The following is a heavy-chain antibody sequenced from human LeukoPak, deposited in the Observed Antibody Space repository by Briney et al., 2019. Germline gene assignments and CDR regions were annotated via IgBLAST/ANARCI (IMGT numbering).Heavy chain of an antibody. V-gene: IGHV3-74*01. J-gene: IGHJ4*02. Sequence: GGSLRLSCSASGFTFSVYAMHWVRQAPGKGLVWVSRINPDGSTINYADSVKGRFTISRDNAKNTLYLQMNSLRAEDTAVYYCATAGNYRFDYWGQGTLVTVSS. CDR2: INPDGSTI. CDR1: GFTFSVYA. CDR3: ATAGNYRFDY. D-gene: IGHD1-7*01.